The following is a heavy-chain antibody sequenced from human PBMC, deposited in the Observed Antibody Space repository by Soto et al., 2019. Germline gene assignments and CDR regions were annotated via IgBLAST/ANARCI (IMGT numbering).Heavy chain of an antibody. Sequence: GGSLRPSCAASGFTFRNYEMNWVRQAPGKGLEWVAVISHDGSDKYYADSVKGRFTISRDNSKNTLYLQTNSLRPEDTAIYYCAKERLLWDLDSWGQGTLVTVSS. CDR2: ISHDGSDK. CDR3: AKERLLWDLDS. J-gene: IGHJ4*02. CDR1: GFTFRNYE. D-gene: IGHD3-10*01. V-gene: IGHV3-30*18.